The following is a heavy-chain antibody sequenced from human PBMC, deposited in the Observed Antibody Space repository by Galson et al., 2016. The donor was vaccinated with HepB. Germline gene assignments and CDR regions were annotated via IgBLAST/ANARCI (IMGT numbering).Heavy chain of an antibody. V-gene: IGHV3-21*01. J-gene: IGHJ4*02. D-gene: IGHD1-26*01. Sequence: SLRLSCAASGFTFSSYSMNWVRQAPGKGLEWVSSISSSSSYIYYTDSVKGRFSTSRDNAKNSLYLQMNSLRAEDTAVYYCARVSLYSGTYFDYWGQGTLVTVSS. CDR2: ISSSSSYI. CDR3: ARVSLYSGTYFDY. CDR1: GFTFSSYS.